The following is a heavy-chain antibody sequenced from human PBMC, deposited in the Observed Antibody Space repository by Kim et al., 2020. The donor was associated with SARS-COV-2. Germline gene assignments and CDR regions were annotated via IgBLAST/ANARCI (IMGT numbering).Heavy chain of an antibody. CDR3: ARHFCCGPYGDFPKITYYYYYGRDV. CDR2: IYYSGST. D-gene: IGHD4-17*01. V-gene: IGHV4-39*01. CDR1: GGSISSSSYY. J-gene: IGHJ6*02. Sequence: SETLSLTCTVSGGSISSSSYYWGWIRQPPGKGLEWIGSIYYSGSTYYNPSLKSRVTISVDTSKNQFSLKLSSVTAADTAVYYCARHFCCGPYGDFPKITYYYYYGRDVWGQGTTVTVSS.